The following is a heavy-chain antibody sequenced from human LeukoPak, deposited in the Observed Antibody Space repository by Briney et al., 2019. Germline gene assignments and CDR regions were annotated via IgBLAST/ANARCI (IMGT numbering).Heavy chain of an antibody. CDR1: GYTFTSYG. CDR2: INPNSGGT. J-gene: IGHJ4*02. Sequence: ASVKVSCKASGYTFTSYGISWVRQAPGQGLEWMGWINPNSGGTKYAQKFQGRVTMTRDTSISTAYMELSRLRSDDTAVYYCARVNLDYRIVGAVDYWGQGTLVTVSS. CDR3: ARVNLDYRIVGAVDY. V-gene: IGHV1-2*02. D-gene: IGHD1-26*01.